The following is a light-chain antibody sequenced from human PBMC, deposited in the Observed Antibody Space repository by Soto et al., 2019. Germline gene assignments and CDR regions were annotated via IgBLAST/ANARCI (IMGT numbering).Light chain of an antibody. V-gene: IGKV1-39*01. CDR1: QSISSY. CDR3: QQSYSTPIT. J-gene: IGKJ5*01. CDR2: AAS. Sequence: DIQMPKSPSSMSASVGASSAITGRASQSISSYLNWYQQKPGKAPKLLIYAASSLQSGVPSRFSGSGSGTDFTLTISSLQPEDFATYYCQQSYSTPITFGQGTRLEIK.